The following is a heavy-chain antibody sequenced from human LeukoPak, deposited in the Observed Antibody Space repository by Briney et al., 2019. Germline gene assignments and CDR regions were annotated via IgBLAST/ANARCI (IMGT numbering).Heavy chain of an antibody. CDR2: INSVRTT. CDR3: ARSVEGNFDY. CDR1: GFTFSPYS. D-gene: IGHD6-19*01. J-gene: IGHJ4*02. Sequence: GGSLRLSCAASGFTFSPYSINWIRQAPGKGPEWVSYINSVRTTYYADSVAGRLTISRDNAKNSVYLQMNSLRVEDTAVYYCARSVEGNFDYWGQGTVVTVSS. V-gene: IGHV3-48*01.